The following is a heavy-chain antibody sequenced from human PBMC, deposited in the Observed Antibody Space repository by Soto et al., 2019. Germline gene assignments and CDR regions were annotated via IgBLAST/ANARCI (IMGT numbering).Heavy chain of an antibody. Sequence: GGSLRLSCAASGFTFSSYWMSWVRQAPGKGLEWVANIKQDGSEKYYVDSVKGRFTISRDNAKNSLYLQMNSLRAEDTAVYYCARDLAPWGEIAYGDYAFDIWGQGTMVTVSS. CDR3: ARDLAPWGEIAYGDYAFDI. V-gene: IGHV3-7*01. CDR2: IKQDGSEK. D-gene: IGHD4-17*01. CDR1: GFTFSSYW. J-gene: IGHJ3*02.